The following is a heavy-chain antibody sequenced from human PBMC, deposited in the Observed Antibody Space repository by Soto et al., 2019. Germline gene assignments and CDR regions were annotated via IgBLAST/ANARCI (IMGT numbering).Heavy chain of an antibody. D-gene: IGHD4-17*01. CDR2: ISSSSSYI. Sequence: GGSLRLSCAASGFTFSSYSMNWVRQAPGKGLEWVSSISSSSSYIYYADSVKGRFTISRDNAKNSLYLQMNSLRAEDTAVYYCARASSVTTHPGDYWGQGTRVTGSS. J-gene: IGHJ4*02. V-gene: IGHV3-21*01. CDR3: ARASSVTTHPGDY. CDR1: GFTFSSYS.